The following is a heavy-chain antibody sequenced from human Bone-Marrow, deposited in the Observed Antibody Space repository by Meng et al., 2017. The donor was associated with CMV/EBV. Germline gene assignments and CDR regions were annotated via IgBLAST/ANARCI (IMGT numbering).Heavy chain of an antibody. Sequence: GGSRRLSCAASGSPFSSFSMNWVRQAPGKGLEWVSSISSSGSYISYADSVKGRFTISRDSAKNSLYLQMNSLRAEDTALYYCGREYIAVREYHYGMDVWGRGTTVTVSS. V-gene: IGHV3-21*04. CDR3: GREYIAVREYHYGMDV. J-gene: IGHJ6*02. D-gene: IGHD6-6*01. CDR1: GSPFSSFS. CDR2: ISSSGSYI.